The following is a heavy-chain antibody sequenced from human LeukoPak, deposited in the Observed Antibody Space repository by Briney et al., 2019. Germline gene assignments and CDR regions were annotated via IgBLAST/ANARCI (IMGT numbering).Heavy chain of an antibody. D-gene: IGHD6-19*01. J-gene: IGHJ4*02. CDR2: ISRDGSDK. CDR1: GFLFSSYA. V-gene: IGHV3-30*03. CDR3: ARDYLSSGWFVASYDY. Sequence: PGGSLRLSCAASGFLFSSYAMDLVRQSPGKGLEWVAVISRDGSDKYYGEAVKGRFNISRDNSKNTVYLGISSLRVEDTAVYYCARDYLSSGWFVASYDYWGRGTLVTVSS.